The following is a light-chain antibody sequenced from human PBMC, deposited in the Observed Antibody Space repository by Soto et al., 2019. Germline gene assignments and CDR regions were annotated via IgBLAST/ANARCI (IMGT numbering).Light chain of an antibody. V-gene: IGLV2-11*01. J-gene: IGLJ2*01. CDR3: SSFDYNLISRA. CDR1: SSDVGGYNH. Sequence: QSALTQPRSVSGSPGQSVTISCTGTSSDVGGYNHVSWYQQHPGKAPKVLIYDVSKRPSGVPDRFSGSKFGNTASLTISGLQPEDFSDYYCSSFDYNLISRAFGGGT. CDR2: DVS.